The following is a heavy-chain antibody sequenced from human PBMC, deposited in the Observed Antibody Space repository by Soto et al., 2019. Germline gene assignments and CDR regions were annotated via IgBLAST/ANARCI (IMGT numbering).Heavy chain of an antibody. V-gene: IGHV3-11*01. CDR1: GFTFSDYY. Sequence: PGGSLRLSCAASGFTFSDYYMSWIRQAPGKGLEWVSYISSSGSTIYYADSVKGRFTISRDNAKNSLYLQMNSLRAEDTAVYYCARVLKGGYCTNGVCRTSGFPHYYYYYMDVWGKGTTVTVSS. CDR3: ARVLKGGYCTNGVCRTSGFPHYYYYYMDV. D-gene: IGHD2-8*01. J-gene: IGHJ6*03. CDR2: ISSSGSTI.